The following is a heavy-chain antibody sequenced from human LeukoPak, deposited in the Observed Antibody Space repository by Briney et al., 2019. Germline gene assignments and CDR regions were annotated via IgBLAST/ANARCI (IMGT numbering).Heavy chain of an antibody. J-gene: IGHJ4*02. CDR2: ISSSSSCT. CDR3: ARGIYCSSTSCYRDFDY. D-gene: IGHD2-2*02. CDR1: GFTFSSYS. Sequence: GGSLRLSCAASGFTFSSYSMNWVRQAPGKGLEWVSSISSSSSCTYYADSVKGRFTISRDNAKNSLYLQMNSLRAEDTAVYYCARGIYCSSTSCYRDFDYWGQGTLVTVSS. V-gene: IGHV3-21*01.